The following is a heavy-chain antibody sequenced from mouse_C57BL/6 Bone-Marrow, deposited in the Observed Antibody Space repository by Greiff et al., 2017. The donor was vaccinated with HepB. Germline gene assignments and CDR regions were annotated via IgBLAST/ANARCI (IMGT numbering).Heavy chain of an antibody. CDR2: IDPENGDT. Sequence: EVQLQQSGAELVRPGASVKLSCTASGFNIKDDYMHWVKQRPEQGLEWIGWIDPENGDTEYASKFQGKATITADTSTNTAYLQISSLTSEDTAVYYCTSPSYSLDYWGQGTTLTVSS. D-gene: IGHD2-10*01. J-gene: IGHJ2*01. CDR3: TSPSYSLDY. V-gene: IGHV14-4*01. CDR1: GFNIKDDY.